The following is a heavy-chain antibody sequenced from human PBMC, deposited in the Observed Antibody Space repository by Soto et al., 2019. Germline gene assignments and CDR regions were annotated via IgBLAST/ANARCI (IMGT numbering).Heavy chain of an antibody. J-gene: IGHJ4*02. CDR2: IYYAGST. CDR1: GGSMICYY. Sequence: QVRLQESGPGLVKPSEPLSLTCNDSGGSMICYYWSWIRQHPGWGLEWIGFIYYAGSTKYNPSLNSRVTISVDTSKNQFSLTVTSETAADTAVDYWARRIGATETFDYWGQGTLVTVSS. D-gene: IGHD5-12*01. V-gene: IGHV4-59*08. CDR3: ARRIGATETFDY.